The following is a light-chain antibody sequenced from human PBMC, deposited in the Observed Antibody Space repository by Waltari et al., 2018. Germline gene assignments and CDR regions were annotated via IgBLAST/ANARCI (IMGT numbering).Light chain of an antibody. CDR2: AAS. V-gene: IGKV1-5*03. CDR1: QSVRVW. CDR3: QQYNSYST. J-gene: IGKJ1*01. Sequence: DVQMTQTPSPLSASVGDRVTITCRASQSVRVWLAWYQQKPGKAPKLLIYAASSLESGVPSRFSGSGSGTEFTLTISGLQPDDFATYYCQQYNSYSTFGQGTKVEIK.